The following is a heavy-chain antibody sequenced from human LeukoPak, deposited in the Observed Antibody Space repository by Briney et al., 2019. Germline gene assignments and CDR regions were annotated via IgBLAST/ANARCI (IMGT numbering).Heavy chain of an antibody. V-gene: IGHV5-51*01. D-gene: IGHD6-6*01. Sequence: GESLKISCKGSGYSFTSYWIGWVRQTPGKGLAWMGIIYPADSETRYSPSFQGQVTISVDKSISTAYLQWSSLKASDTAMYYCARHGSIGARQNWFDPWGQGTLVTVSS. CDR2: IYPADSET. J-gene: IGHJ5*02. CDR3: ARHGSIGARQNWFDP. CDR1: GYSFTSYW.